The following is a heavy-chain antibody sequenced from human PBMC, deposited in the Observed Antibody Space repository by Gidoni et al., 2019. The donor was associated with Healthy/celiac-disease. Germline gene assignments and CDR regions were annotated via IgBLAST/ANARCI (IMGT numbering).Heavy chain of an antibody. CDR2: IRYDGSNK. Sequence: VQLVESGGGVVQPGGSLRLSCAASGFTFSSYGMHWVRQAPGKGLEWVAFIRYDGSNKYYADSVKGRFTISRDNSKNTLYLQMNSLRAEDTAVYYCAKDNVGDGGYFDYWGQGTLVTVSS. J-gene: IGHJ4*02. CDR3: AKDNVGDGGYFDY. V-gene: IGHV3-30*02. CDR1: GFTFSSYG. D-gene: IGHD2-15*01.